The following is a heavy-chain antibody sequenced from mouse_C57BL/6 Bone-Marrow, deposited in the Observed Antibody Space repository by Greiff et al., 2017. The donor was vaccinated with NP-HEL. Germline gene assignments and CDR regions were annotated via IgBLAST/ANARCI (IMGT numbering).Heavy chain of an antibody. V-gene: IGHV5-17*01. CDR2: ISSGSSTI. Sequence: EVKVVESGGGLVKPGGSLKLSCAASGFTFSDYGMHWVRQAPEKGLEWVAYISSGSSTIYYADTVKGRFTISRDQAKNTLFLQMTSLRSEDTAMYYCARPYYYAMDYWGQGTSVTVSS. J-gene: IGHJ4*01. CDR3: ARPYYYAMDY. CDR1: GFTFSDYG.